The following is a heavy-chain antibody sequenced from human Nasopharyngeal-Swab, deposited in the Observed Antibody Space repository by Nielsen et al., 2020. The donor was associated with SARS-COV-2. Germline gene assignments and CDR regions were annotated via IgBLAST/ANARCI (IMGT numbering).Heavy chain of an antibody. D-gene: IGHD4-17*01. CDR2: INHSGST. CDR1: GGSFSGFY. CDR3: VRGYGDYDY. Sequence: SETLSLTCTVYGGSFSGFYWTWIRQPPGQGLEWIGEINHSGSTNYNPSLKSRVTISVDTSKNQFSLKLSSVTAADTAVYYCVRGYGDYDYWGQGTLVTVSS. J-gene: IGHJ4*02. V-gene: IGHV4-34*01.